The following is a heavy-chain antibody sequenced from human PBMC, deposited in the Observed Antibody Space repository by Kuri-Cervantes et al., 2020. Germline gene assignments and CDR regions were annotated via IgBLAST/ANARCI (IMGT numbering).Heavy chain of an antibody. V-gene: IGHV3-21*01. CDR1: GFTFSSYE. CDR3: ARDGAGRGHYYYMDV. J-gene: IGHJ6*03. CDR2: ISSSSSYI. Sequence: GGSLRLSCAASGFTFSSYEMNWVRQAPGKGLEWVSSISSSSSYIYYADSVKGRFTISRDNAKNSLYLQMNSLRAEDTAVYYCARDGAGRGHYYYMDVWGKGTTVTVSS. D-gene: IGHD6-13*01.